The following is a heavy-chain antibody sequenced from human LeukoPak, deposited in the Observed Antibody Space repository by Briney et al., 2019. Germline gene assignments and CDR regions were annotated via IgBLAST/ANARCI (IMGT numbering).Heavy chain of an antibody. CDR2: ISYDGSNE. V-gene: IGHV3-30*18. D-gene: IGHD3-10*01. CDR1: GFTFSTYA. J-gene: IGHJ4*02. Sequence: QSGGSLRLSCAASGFTFSTYAMHWVRQAPGKGLEWVAVISYDGSNEYYVDSVKGRFTISRDNSKNTLYLQMSSLRVEDTAVYYCAKDRNYYGSGSYYNPDYWGQGALVTVSS. CDR3: AKDRNYYGSGSYYNPDY.